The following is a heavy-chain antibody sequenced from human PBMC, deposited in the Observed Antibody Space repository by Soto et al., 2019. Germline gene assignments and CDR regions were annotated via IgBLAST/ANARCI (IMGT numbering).Heavy chain of an antibody. V-gene: IGHV3-23*01. J-gene: IGHJ4*02. CDR3: ASLPGIAVAGPLDY. Sequence: GGSLRLSCTASGFTFSSYAKSWVRQAPGKGLEWVSAIRGSGGSTYNADSVKGRFTISRENSKNPLYVQMNSLRAEDTAVYYCASLPGIAVAGPLDYWGQGTLVTVSS. CDR2: IRGSGGST. CDR1: GFTFSSYA. D-gene: IGHD6-19*01.